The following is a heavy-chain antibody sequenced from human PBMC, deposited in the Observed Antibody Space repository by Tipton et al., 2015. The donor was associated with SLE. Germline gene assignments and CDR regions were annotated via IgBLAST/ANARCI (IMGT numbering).Heavy chain of an antibody. D-gene: IGHD2-2*02. V-gene: IGHV4-59*03. CDR1: GGSITTYY. CDR2: IFYTGIT. Sequence: TLSLTCTVSGGSITTYYWSWIRQSPGKGLEWIGYIFYTGITNYNPSLKSRVTMSIDRSNNQFSLNLRSVTAADTALYYCGTIDYTTSPDIHWGQGTLVTVSS. J-gene: IGHJ4*02. CDR3: GTIDYTTSPDIH.